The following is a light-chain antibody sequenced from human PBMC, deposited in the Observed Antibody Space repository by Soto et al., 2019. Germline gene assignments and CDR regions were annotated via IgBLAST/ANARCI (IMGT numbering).Light chain of an antibody. CDR2: GVS. CDR1: SSDVGGYKY. V-gene: IGLV2-14*01. Sequence: QSALTQPASVSGSPGQSITISCTGTSSDVGGYKYVSWYQQHPGKAPKLMIYGVSNRPSGVSNRFSGSKSGNTASLTISGLQAEDEADYYCSSYTSSSTLDVFGTGTKVTVL. J-gene: IGLJ1*01. CDR3: SSYTSSSTLDV.